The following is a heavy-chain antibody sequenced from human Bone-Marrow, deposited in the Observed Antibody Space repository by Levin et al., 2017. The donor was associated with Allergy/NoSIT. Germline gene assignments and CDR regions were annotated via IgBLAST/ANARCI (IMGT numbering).Heavy chain of an antibody. J-gene: IGHJ3*02. CDR2: IDWDDDK. D-gene: IGHD2-15*01. Sequence: QTLSLTCTFSGFSLRTSGMRVSWIRQPPGKALEWLARIDWDDDKFYSTSLKTRLTISKDTSKNQVVLTMTNMDPVDTATYYCARSVVVGYSDAFDIWGQGTMVTVSS. CDR1: GFSLRTSGMR. V-gene: IGHV2-70*04. CDR3: ARSVVVGYSDAFDI.